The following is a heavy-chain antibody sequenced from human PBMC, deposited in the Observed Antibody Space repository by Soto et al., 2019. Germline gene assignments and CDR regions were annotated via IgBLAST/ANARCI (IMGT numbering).Heavy chain of an antibody. CDR3: AHLPAGIAVAGTAFDI. J-gene: IGHJ3*02. CDR2: IYWDDDK. D-gene: IGHD6-19*01. Sequence: QITLKESGPTLVKPTQTLTLTCTFSGFSLSTSGVGVGWIRQPPGKALEWLALIYWDDDKRYSPSLKSRLTITXXTXKXXEVLTMTNMDPVDTATYYCAHLPAGIAVAGTAFDIWGQGTMVTVSS. CDR1: GFSLSTSGVG. V-gene: IGHV2-5*02.